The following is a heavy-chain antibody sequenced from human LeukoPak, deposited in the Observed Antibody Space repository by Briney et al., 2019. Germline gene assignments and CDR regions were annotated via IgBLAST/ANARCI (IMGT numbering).Heavy chain of an antibody. J-gene: IGHJ3*02. Sequence: SETLSLTCTVSGGSISSYYWSWIRQPPGKGLEWIGYIYYSGSTNYNPSLKSRVTISVDTSKNQFSLKLSSVTAADTAVYYCARRFVGYDSSWGASDIWGQGTMVTVSS. V-gene: IGHV4-59*08. D-gene: IGHD6-13*01. CDR1: GGSISSYY. CDR2: IYYSGST. CDR3: ARRFVGYDSSWGASDI.